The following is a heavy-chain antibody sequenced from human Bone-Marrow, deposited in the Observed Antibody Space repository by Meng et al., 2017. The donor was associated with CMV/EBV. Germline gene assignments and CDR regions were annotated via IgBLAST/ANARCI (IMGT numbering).Heavy chain of an antibody. Sequence: GESLRLSCAASGFTFSDYGIHWVRQAPGKGLEWVAFIRYDGNNKYYEDSVKGRFTISRDNSKNTLYLQMNSPRAEDTAVYYCAKEAPYNWNTFDIWGQGTRVTVSS. V-gene: IGHV3-30*02. J-gene: IGHJ3*02. CDR2: IRYDGNNK. D-gene: IGHD1/OR15-1a*01. CDR1: GFTFSDYG. CDR3: AKEAPYNWNTFDI.